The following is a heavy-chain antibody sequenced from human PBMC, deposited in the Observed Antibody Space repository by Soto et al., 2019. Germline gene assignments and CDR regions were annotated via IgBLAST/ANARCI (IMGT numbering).Heavy chain of an antibody. CDR1: GFTFSNYA. V-gene: IGHV3-30*18. Sequence: PGGSLRLSCAASGFTFSNYAMDWVRQAPGKVLEWVAVITTNGNNKYYGESMKGRFTISRDDANNTLYLQINDLRAEDTALYYWAKNLRSTSGYQFYYHVDVWGRGTWVTVSS. D-gene: IGHD2-8*01. J-gene: IGHJ6*02. CDR2: ITTNGNNK. CDR3: AKNLRSTSGYQFYYHVDV.